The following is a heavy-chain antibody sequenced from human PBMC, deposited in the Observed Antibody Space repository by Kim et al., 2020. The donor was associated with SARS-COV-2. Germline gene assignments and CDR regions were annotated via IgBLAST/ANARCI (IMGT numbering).Heavy chain of an antibody. J-gene: IGHJ5*02. V-gene: IGHV3-11*01. Sequence: GGSLRLSCAASGFTFSDYYMSWIRQAPGKGLEWVSYISSSGSTIYYADSVKGRFTISRDNAKNSLYLQMNSLRAEDTAVYYCARDNYYDSSGSFDPWGQGTLVTVSS. CDR2: ISSSGSTI. D-gene: IGHD3-22*01. CDR3: ARDNYYDSSGSFDP. CDR1: GFTFSDYY.